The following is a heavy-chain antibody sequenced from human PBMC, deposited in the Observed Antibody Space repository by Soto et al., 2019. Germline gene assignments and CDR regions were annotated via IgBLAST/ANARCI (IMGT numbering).Heavy chain of an antibody. V-gene: IGHV1-46*01. Sequence: ASVKVSCKASGDTFTSYYMHWVRQAPGQGLEWMGIINPSGGSTSYAQKFQGRVTMTRDTSTSTVYMELSSLRSEDTAVYYCARDKDGYNSASGSDPWGQGTLFTVSS. CDR1: GDTFTSYY. D-gene: IGHD5-12*01. CDR3: ARDKDGYNSASGSDP. CDR2: INPSGGST. J-gene: IGHJ5*02.